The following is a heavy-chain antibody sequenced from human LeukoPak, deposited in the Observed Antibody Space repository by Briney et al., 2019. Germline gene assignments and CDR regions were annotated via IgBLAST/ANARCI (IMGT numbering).Heavy chain of an antibody. CDR3: ARDLRCSSTSCYLYYGMDV. Sequence: ASVKVSCKASGYTFTSYYMHWVRQAPGQGLEWIGIINPSGGSTSYAQKFQGRVTMTRDTSTSTVYMELSSLRSEDTAVYYCARDLRCSSTSCYLYYGMDVWGQGTTVTVSS. V-gene: IGHV1-46*01. D-gene: IGHD2-2*01. CDR1: GYTFTSYY. CDR2: INPSGGST. J-gene: IGHJ6*02.